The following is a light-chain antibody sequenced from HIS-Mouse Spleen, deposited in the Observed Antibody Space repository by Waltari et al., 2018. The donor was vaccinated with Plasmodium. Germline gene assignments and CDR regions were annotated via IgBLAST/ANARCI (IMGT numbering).Light chain of an antibody. Sequence: QSALTQPRSVSGSPGQSVTISCTGTSSDVGGYNYVSWYQQPPGKAPKLMVYDVSKGPAGVPDRFYGSNAGNTAALTISGLQGEDEADYYCCSYAGSYTLVVGGGTKLTVL. CDR1: SSDVGGYNY. CDR3: CSYAGSYTLV. J-gene: IGLJ2*01. V-gene: IGLV2-11*01. CDR2: DVS.